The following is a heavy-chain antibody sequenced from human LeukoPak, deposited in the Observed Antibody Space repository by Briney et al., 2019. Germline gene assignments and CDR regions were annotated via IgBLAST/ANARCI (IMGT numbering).Heavy chain of an antibody. CDR2: IYHSGST. CDR3: ARGDGYSYGSFDY. Sequence: SETLSLTCTVSGYSISSGYYWGWILQPPGKGLEWIGSIYHSGSTYYNPSLKSRVTISVDTSKNQFSLKLSSVTAADTAVYYCARGDGYSYGSFDYWGQGTLVTVSS. J-gene: IGHJ4*02. CDR1: GYSISSGYY. D-gene: IGHD5-18*01. V-gene: IGHV4-38-2*02.